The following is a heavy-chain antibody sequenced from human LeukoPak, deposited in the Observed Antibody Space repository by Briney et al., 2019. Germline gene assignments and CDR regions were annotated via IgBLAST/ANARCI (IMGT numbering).Heavy chain of an antibody. CDR1: GFTFTNSW. V-gene: IGHV3-7*01. D-gene: IGHD1-26*01. Sequence: GESLTLSCAASGFTFTNSWMAWVSQPPGKGLEWVANIKQDGSTKHYADSLKRRFTSCRDNPKNPLYLQMNNLRADDTAVYYCTRDTDGSLDYWGQGILVTVAS. J-gene: IGHJ4*02. CDR2: IKQDGSTK. CDR3: TRDTDGSLDY.